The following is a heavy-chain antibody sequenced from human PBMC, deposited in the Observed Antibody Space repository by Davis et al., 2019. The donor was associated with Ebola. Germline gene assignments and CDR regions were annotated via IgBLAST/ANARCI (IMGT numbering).Heavy chain of an antibody. CDR3: AKDIGAYSNYWGEPAY. CDR2: LSGSGGNT. Sequence: GGSLRLSCVASGFTFSSYAMAWVRQAPGKGLEWVSSLSGSGGNTYYSDSVMGRFTISRDNSKNTLYLQMVSLRAEDTAVYYCAKDIGAYSNYWGEPAYWGQGTLVTVSS. D-gene: IGHD4-11*01. J-gene: IGHJ4*02. CDR1: GFTFSSYA. V-gene: IGHV3-23*01.